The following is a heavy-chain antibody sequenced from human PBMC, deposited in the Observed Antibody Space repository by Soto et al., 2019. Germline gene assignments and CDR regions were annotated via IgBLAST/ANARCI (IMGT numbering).Heavy chain of an antibody. CDR3: ARAVVVTAIRFDP. CDR1: GGSISSYY. J-gene: IGHJ5*02. CDR2: IYYSGST. V-gene: IGHV4-59*01. D-gene: IGHD2-21*02. Sequence: SETLSLTCTVSGGSISSYYWSWIRQPPGKGLEWIGYIYYSGSTNYNPSLKSRVTISVDTSKNQFSLKLSSVTAADTAVYYCARAVVVTAIRFDPWGQGTLVTVSS.